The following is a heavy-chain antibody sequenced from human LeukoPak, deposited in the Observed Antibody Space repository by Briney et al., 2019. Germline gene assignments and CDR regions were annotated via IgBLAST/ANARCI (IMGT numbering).Heavy chain of an antibody. CDR2: IRNKANGYTT. V-gene: IGHV3-72*01. J-gene: IGHJ6*02. Sequence: GGSLRLSCAASGFTFSDHYMDWVRQAPGKGLEWVGRIRNKANGYTTEYAASVKGRFTVSRDGSKNSLYLQMNSLKTEDTAVYYCAKDVLQNYYDSTPGPMDVWGQGSTVTVSS. CDR1: GFTFSDHY. CDR3: AKDVLQNYYDSTPGPMDV. D-gene: IGHD3-22*01.